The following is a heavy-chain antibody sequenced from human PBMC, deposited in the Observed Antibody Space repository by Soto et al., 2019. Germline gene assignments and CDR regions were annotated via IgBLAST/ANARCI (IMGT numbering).Heavy chain of an antibody. CDR2: ISVYNGNT. CDR3: ARTAIGVPNTFDP. CDR1: GYTFTSYG. V-gene: IGHV1-18*01. D-gene: IGHD2-8*01. J-gene: IGHJ5*02. Sequence: QVQLVQSGAEVKKPGASVKVSCKASGYTFTSYGISWVRQAPGQGLEWMGWISVYNGNTNYAQKLQGRVTMTTDTXTSTAYMELRSLGSDATAVYFCARTAIGVPNTFDPWGQGTLVTVSS.